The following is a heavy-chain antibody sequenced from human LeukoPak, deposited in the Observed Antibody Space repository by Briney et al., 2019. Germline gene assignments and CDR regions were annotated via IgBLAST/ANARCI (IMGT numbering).Heavy chain of an antibody. Sequence: GGSLRLSCAASGFTFSSYTMDWVRQAPGKGLEWISYIDSSSGAIYSADSVKGRFTISRDIAKNSLYLQMNSLRADDTAVYYCASWAGAAAGFSGPLDYWGQGTLVTVSS. J-gene: IGHJ4*02. V-gene: IGHV3-48*01. CDR3: ASWAGAAAGFSGPLDY. CDR1: GFTFSSYT. CDR2: IDSSSGAI. D-gene: IGHD6-13*01.